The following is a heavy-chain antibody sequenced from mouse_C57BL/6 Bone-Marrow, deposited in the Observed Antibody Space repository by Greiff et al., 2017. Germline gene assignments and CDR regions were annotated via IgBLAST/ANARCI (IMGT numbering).Heavy chain of an antibody. V-gene: IGHV1-42*01. J-gene: IGHJ3*01. CDR3: AEANWAWFAY. Sequence: DVQLQESGPELVKPGASVKISCKASGYSFTGYYMNWVKQSPEKSLEWIGEINPSTGGTTYNQKFKAKATLTVDKSSSTAYMQLKSLTSEDSAVYYCAEANWAWFAYWGQGTLVTVSA. CDR2: INPSTGGT. D-gene: IGHD4-1*01. CDR1: GYSFTGYY.